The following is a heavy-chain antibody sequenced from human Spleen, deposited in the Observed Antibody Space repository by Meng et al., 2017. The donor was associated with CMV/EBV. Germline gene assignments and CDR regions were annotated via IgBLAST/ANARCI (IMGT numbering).Heavy chain of an antibody. V-gene: IGHV3-53*01. D-gene: IGHD1-26*01. CDR3: ARGRPARGCFDY. CDR2: IYSGGST. CDR1: GFTVSSNY. J-gene: IGHJ4*02. Sequence: EVQLVESGXGLIQPXGSLRLSCAASGFTVSSNYMSWVRQAPGKGLEWVSVIYSGGSTYYADSVKGRFTISRDNSKNTLYLQMNSLRAEDTAVYYCARGRPARGCFDYGGQGTLVTVSS.